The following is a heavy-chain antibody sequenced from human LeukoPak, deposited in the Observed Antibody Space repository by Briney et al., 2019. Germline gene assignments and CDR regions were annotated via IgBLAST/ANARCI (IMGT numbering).Heavy chain of an antibody. J-gene: IGHJ3*02. CDR3: ARLKARDAFDI. CDR2: INHSGST. CDR1: GGSFSGDY. Sequence: SETLSLTCAVYGGSFSGDYWSWIRQPPGKGLEWIGEINHSGSTIYNPSLRSRVTISIDTSKNQFSLKLTSVTAADTAVYYCARLKARDAFDIWGQGTMVTVSS. V-gene: IGHV4-34*01.